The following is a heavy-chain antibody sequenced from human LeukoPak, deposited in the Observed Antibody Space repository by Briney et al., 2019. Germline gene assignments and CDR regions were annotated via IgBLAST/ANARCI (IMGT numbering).Heavy chain of an antibody. Sequence: GSLRLSCAASGFTFSSYAMHWVRQAPGKGLEYVSAISSNGGSTYYANSVKGRFTISRDNSKNTLYLQMGSLRAEDMAVYYCARGKGTYGDAFDIWGQGTMVTVSS. CDR2: ISSNGGST. CDR3: ARGKGTYGDAFDI. V-gene: IGHV3-64*01. J-gene: IGHJ3*02. CDR1: GFTFSSYA. D-gene: IGHD4-17*01.